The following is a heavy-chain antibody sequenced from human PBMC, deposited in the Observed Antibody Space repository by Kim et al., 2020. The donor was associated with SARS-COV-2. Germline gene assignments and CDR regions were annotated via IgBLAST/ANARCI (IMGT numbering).Heavy chain of an antibody. J-gene: IGHJ4*02. V-gene: IGHV3-7*03. CDR2: VKQDGSEK. CDR3: ARGRGSWGFDY. D-gene: IGHD3-10*01. Sequence: GGSLRLSCAASGLTFSNFWMTWVRQVPGKGLEWVANVKQDGSEKYYVDSVKGRFTISRDNAKNSLFLQMNSLRAEDTAMYYCARGRGSWGFDYWGQGTL. CDR1: GLTFSNFW.